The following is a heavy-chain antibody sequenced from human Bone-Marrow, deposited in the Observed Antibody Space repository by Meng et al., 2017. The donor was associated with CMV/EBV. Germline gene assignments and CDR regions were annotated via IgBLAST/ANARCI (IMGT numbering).Heavy chain of an antibody. D-gene: IGHD2/OR15-2a*01. CDR2: ITHSGST. CDR1: GDSFRGYY. J-gene: IGHJ6*02. CDR3: ARGRRVPRASIYYFPVDV. V-gene: IGHV4-34*01. Sequence: SETLSLPCAVHGDSFRGYYWTWIRQLPGKRLEWIGEITHSGSTNFQPSLRGRVTMSLDTSNKQFSLRLSSVTAADTAIYFCARGRRVPRASIYYFPVDVWGQGPTETVSS.